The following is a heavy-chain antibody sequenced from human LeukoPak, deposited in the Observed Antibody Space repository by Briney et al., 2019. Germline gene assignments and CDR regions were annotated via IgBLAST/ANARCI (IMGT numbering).Heavy chain of an antibody. J-gene: IGHJ6*02. Sequence: GSSVKVSCKASGGNFSRYSISWVRQAPGQGLEWMGWINPNRGGTNYAQKFQGRVTMTRDTSISTAYMELSRLRSDDTAVYYCARDIDGMDVWGQGTTVTVSS. D-gene: IGHD1-26*01. CDR1: GGNFSRYS. CDR3: ARDIDGMDV. V-gene: IGHV1-2*02. CDR2: INPNRGGT.